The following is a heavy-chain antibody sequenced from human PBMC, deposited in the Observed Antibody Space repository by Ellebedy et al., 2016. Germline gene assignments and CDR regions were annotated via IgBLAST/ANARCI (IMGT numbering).Heavy chain of an antibody. CDR1: DGSFRGYH. CDR2: INHSGST. D-gene: IGHD3-3*01. Sequence: SETLSLTXAVFDGSFRGYHWTWLRQPPGKGLEWIGQINHSGSTTYSPSLRGRFTLSVDTSKNQFSLNVKSLTAADTAIYYCARAEWGYLDVWGKGTTVTVSS. V-gene: IGHV4-34*01. CDR3: ARAEWGYLDV. J-gene: IGHJ6*03.